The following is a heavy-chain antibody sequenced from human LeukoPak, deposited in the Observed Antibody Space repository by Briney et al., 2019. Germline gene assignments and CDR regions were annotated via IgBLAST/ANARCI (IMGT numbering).Heavy chain of an antibody. Sequence: AASVKVPCKASGYTLTSYDINWVRQATGQGLEWMGWMNPNSGRTGYAQNFQGRITITRNTSISTAYMELSSLRSEDTAVYYCTRETSSRYFDYWGQGTLVTVSS. CDR3: TRETSSRYFDY. CDR1: GYTLTSYD. CDR2: MNPNSGRT. V-gene: IGHV1-8*01. J-gene: IGHJ4*02.